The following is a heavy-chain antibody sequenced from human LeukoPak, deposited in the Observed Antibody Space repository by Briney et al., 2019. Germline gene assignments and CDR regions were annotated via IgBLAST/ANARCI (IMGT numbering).Heavy chain of an antibody. D-gene: IGHD2-21*02. Sequence: GGSLRLSCTASAFTLGDFYMSWIRQAPGKGLEWIAYISNVGLTTYYAESVKGRFTISRDNATNSLYLQMNSLRAEDTAVYYCACDFRYLGHDFWGQGTLVTVSS. CDR1: AFTLGDFY. J-gene: IGHJ4*02. V-gene: IGHV3-11*01. CDR3: ACDFRYLGHDF. CDR2: ISNVGLTT.